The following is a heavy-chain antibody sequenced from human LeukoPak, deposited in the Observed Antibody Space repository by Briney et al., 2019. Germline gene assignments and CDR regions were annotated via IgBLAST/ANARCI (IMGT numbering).Heavy chain of an antibody. CDR2: MNPNSGNT. Sequence: ASVKVSCKASGYTFTSYDINWVRQATGQGLEWMGWMNPNSGNTGYAQKFQGRVTITRNTSISTAYMELSSLRSEDTAVYYCARGGKSYGPPFYYYYYYMDVWGKGTTVTVSS. J-gene: IGHJ6*03. CDR1: GYTFTSYD. V-gene: IGHV1-8*03. CDR3: ARGGKSYGPPFYYYYYYMDV. D-gene: IGHD5-18*01.